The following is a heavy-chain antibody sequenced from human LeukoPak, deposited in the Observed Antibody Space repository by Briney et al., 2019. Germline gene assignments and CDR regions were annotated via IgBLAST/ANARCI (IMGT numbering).Heavy chain of an antibody. Sequence: GRSLRLSCAASGFTFSSFGMHWVRQAPGKGLEWVAVISYDGSHKFYADSVKGRFTISRDDSKNTLYLQMNSLRPEDTAVYYCAKAESYGDGYHWFDPWGQGTLVTVSS. J-gene: IGHJ5*02. CDR3: AKAESYGDGYHWFDP. D-gene: IGHD4-17*01. CDR1: GFTFSSFG. V-gene: IGHV3-30*18. CDR2: ISYDGSHK.